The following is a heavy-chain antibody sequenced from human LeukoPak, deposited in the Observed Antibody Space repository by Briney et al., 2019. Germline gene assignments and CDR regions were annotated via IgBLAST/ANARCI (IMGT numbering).Heavy chain of an antibody. D-gene: IGHD3-22*01. CDR2: IYSGGST. V-gene: IGHV3-66*01. J-gene: IGHJ5*02. CDR1: GFTVSSNY. CDR3: AREARYDSSGVNWFDP. Sequence: GGSLRLSCAASGFTVSSNYMSWVRQAPGKGLEWVSVIYSGGSTYYADFVKGRFTISRDNSKNTLYLQMNSLRAEDTAVYYCAREARYDSSGVNWFDPWGQGTLVTVSS.